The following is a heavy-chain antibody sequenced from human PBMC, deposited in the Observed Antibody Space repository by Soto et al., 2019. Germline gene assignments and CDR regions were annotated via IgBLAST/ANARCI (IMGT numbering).Heavy chain of an antibody. CDR3: ARIMVRGVITSYYYGMDA. V-gene: IGHV4-39*01. J-gene: IGHJ6*02. CDR2: IYYSGST. CDR1: GGSISSSSYY. Sequence: PSETLSLTCTVSGGSISSSSYYWGWIRQPPGKGLEWIGSIYYSGSTYYNPSLKSRVTISVDTSKNQFSLKLSSVTAADTAVYYCARIMVRGVITSYYYGMDAWGQGTTVTVSS. D-gene: IGHD3-10*01.